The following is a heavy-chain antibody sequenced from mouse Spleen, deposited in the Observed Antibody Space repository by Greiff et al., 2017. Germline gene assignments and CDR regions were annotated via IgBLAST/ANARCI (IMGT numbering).Heavy chain of an antibody. V-gene: IGHV5-16*01. CDR3: ARDGYDGSFDY. Sequence: EVKLMESEGGLVQPGSSMKLSCTASGFTFSDYYMAWVRQVPEKGLEWVANINYDGSSTYYLDSLKSRFIISRDNAKNILYLQMSSLKSEDTATYYCARDGYDGSFDYWGQGTTLTVSS. J-gene: IGHJ2*01. CDR2: INYDGSST. CDR1: GFTFSDYY. D-gene: IGHD2-2*01.